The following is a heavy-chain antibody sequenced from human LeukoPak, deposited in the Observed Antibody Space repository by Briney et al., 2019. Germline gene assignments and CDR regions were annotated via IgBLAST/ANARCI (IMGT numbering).Heavy chain of an antibody. CDR3: ARRAVAYYYYYYMDV. CDR2: IIPIFRTT. J-gene: IGHJ6*03. D-gene: IGHD6-19*01. V-gene: IGHV1-69*05. Sequence: SVKVSCKASEGTFSNYAINWVRQAPGQGLEWMGGIIPIFRTTNYAQKFQGRVTITRNTSISTAYMELSSLRSEDTAVYYCARRAVAYYYYYYMDVWGKGTTVTVSS. CDR1: EGTFSNYA.